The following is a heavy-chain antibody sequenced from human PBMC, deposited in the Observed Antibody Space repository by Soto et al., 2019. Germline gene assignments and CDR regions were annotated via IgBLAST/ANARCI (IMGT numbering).Heavy chain of an antibody. V-gene: IGHV1-18*01. Sequence: HVQLVQSGAEVKKPGASVKVSCKASGYTFLSYGITWVRQAPGQGLEWMGWISAYNANTNYGQKFQDRVSMTTDTSSNTAYLEVRSLRSDDTAFYFCARVFRWSSSSWGFDYWGQGTLVTVSS. CDR2: ISAYNANT. J-gene: IGHJ4*02. CDR1: GYTFLSYG. CDR3: ARVFRWSSSSWGFDY. D-gene: IGHD6-6*01.